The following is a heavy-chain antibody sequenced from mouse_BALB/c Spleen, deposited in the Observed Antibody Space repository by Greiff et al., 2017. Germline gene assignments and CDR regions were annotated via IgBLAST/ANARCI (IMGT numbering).Heavy chain of an antibody. J-gene: IGHJ4*01. V-gene: IGHV1-9*01. CDR1: GYTFSSYW. D-gene: IGHD2-10*01. CDR3: ARAVSYYGNYYYAMDY. CDR2: ILPGSGST. Sequence: VQLQQSGAELMKPGASVKISCKATGYTFSSYWIEWVKQRPGHGLEWIGEILPGSGSTNYNEKFKGKATFTADTSSNTAYMQLSSLTSEDSAVYYCARAVSYYGNYYYAMDYWGQGTSVTVSS.